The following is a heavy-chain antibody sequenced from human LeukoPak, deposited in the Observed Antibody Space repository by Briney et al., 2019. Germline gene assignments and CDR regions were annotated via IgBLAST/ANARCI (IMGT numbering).Heavy chain of an antibody. CDR1: GGTFSSYA. V-gene: IGHV1-69*01. D-gene: IGHD3-22*01. CDR2: IIPIFGTE. CDR3: ARGVYLNNYYDSSVGLHHPN. J-gene: IGHJ4*02. Sequence: ASVKVSCKASGGTFSSYAISWVRQAPGQGLEWMGGIIPIFGTENYAQKFQGRVTITADESTSTAYMELSSLRSEDTAVYYCARGVYLNNYYDSSVGLHHPNWGQGTLVTVSS.